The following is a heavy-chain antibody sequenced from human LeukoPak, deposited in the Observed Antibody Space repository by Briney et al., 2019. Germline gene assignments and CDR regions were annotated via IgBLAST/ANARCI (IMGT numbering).Heavy chain of an antibody. D-gene: IGHD6-13*01. CDR3: ARDAGSSWYGGFDY. CDR2: IYTSGST. Sequence: PSQTLSLTCTVSGGSISSGSYYWSWIRQPAGKGLEWIGRIYTSGSTNCNPSLKSRVTISVDTSKNQFSLKLSSVTAADTAVYYCARDAGSSWYGGFDYWGQGTLVTVSS. J-gene: IGHJ4*02. CDR1: GGSISSGSYY. V-gene: IGHV4-61*02.